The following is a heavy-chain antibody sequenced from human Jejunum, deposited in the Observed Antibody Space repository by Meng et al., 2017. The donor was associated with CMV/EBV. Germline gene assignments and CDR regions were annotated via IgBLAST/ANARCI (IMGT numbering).Heavy chain of an antibody. D-gene: IGHD2-2*01. CDR1: GYSFTTSA. J-gene: IGHJ4*02. CDR2: INASNGNT. V-gene: IGHV1-3*01. Sequence: QAQLGQSRAGVKMTGASAKVSCTAYGYSFTTSALDCVRQGHGQRLEWMGWINASNGNTKYSEKFQSRVTITSDTAESTAYMELSSLRSEDTAVYYCARKGCRSYSCYDYWGQGTLVTVSS. CDR3: ARKGCRSYSCYDY.